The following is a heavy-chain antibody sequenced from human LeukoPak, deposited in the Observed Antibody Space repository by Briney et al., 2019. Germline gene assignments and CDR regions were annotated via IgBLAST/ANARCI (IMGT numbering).Heavy chain of an antibody. CDR1: GGSISSHY. D-gene: IGHD3-22*01. J-gene: IGHJ4*02. CDR2: IYYSGST. CDR3: ARGSEYYYDSSGYYLGY. V-gene: IGHV4-59*11. Sequence: KPSETLSLTCTVSGGSISSHYWSWIRQPPGKGLEWIGYIYYSGSTNYNPSLNSRATMSVDTSKHQFSLKLNFVTAADTAVYYCARGSEYYYDSSGYYLGYWGQGTLVTVSS.